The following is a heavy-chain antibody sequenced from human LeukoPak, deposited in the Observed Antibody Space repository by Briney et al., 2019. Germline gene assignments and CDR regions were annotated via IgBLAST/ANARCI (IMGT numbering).Heavy chain of an antibody. D-gene: IGHD3-10*01. CDR3: ARDRRVRGVLCMGRKPNCIDH. CDR1: GYTFTRYY. CDR2: INPNSGGT. V-gene: IGHV1-2*02. J-gene: IGHJ5*02. Sequence: ASVKVSCKASGYTFTRYYMHWVRQAPGQGREWMGWINPNSGGTNYAQKFQGRVTMTWATSISTAYMELSRLGSDDRARSYCARDRRVRGVLCMGRKPNCIDHWGQGTLVTVSS.